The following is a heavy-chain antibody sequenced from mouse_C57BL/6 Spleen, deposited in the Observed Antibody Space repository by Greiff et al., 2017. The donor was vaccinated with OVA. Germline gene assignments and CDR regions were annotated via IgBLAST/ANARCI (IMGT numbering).Heavy chain of an antibody. J-gene: IGHJ1*03. V-gene: IGHV3-6*01. CDR1: GYSITSGYY. CDR3: ARVSLYGSSYWYFDV. D-gene: IGHD1-1*01. CDR2: ISYDGSN. Sequence: DVKLVESGPGLVKPSQSLSLTCSVTGYSITSGYYWNWIRQFPGNKLEWMGYISYDGSNNYNPSLKNRISITRDTSKNQFFLKLNSVTTEDTATYYCARVSLYGSSYWYFDVWGTGTTVTVSS.